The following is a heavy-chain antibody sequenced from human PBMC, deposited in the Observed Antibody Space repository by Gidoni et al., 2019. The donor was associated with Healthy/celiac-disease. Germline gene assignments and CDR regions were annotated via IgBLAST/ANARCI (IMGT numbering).Heavy chain of an antibody. CDR3: ARVKTAFDI. Sequence: QVQLQESGPGLVKPSETLSLTCTVSGSSISSYYWSWIRQPPGKGLEWIGYIYYSGSTNYNPSLKSRVTISVDTSKNQFSLKLSSVTAADTAVYYCARVKTAFDIWGQGTMVTVSS. V-gene: IGHV4-59*01. J-gene: IGHJ3*02. CDR2: IYYSGST. CDR1: GSSISSYY.